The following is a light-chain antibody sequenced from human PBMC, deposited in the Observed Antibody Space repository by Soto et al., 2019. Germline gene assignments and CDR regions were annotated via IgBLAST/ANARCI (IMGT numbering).Light chain of an antibody. Sequence: EIVLTQSPGTLSLSPGERATFSCRASQSVNSNYLAWYQQRPGLAPRLLIYGTSNRATGIPDRFSGSVSGKYFNLTISRLEPEDFAVYYWQRYGRSPLYTLGQGNKLEIK. CDR3: QRYGRSPLYT. CDR1: QSVNSNY. V-gene: IGKV3-20*01. J-gene: IGKJ2*01. CDR2: GTS.